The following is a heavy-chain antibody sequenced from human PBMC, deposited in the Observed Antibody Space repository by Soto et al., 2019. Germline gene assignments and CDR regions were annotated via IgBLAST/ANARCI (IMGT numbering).Heavy chain of an antibody. CDR3: AKDRRYSSGPGLDY. Sequence: EVQLLESGGGLVQPGGSLRGSCAASGFTFSSYAMSWVRQAPGKGLEWVSAISGSGGTTYDADSVKGRFTISRDNSKNTLYLQMRGLRADDPAVYYCAKDRRYSSGPGLDYWGQGTLVTVSS. CDR2: ISGSGGTT. CDR1: GFTFSSYA. V-gene: IGHV3-23*01. J-gene: IGHJ4*02. D-gene: IGHD5-12*01.